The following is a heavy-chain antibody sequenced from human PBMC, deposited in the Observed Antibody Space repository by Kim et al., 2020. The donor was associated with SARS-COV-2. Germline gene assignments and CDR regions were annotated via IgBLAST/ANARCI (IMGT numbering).Heavy chain of an antibody. Sequence: GGSLRLSCAASGFTFSSYSMNWVRQAPGKGLEWVSSISSSSSYIYYADSVKGRFTISRDNAKNSLYLQMNSLRAEDTAVYYCARDLEQWLVRGYFDYWGQGTLVTVSS. CDR1: GFTFSSYS. CDR2: ISSSSSYI. CDR3: ARDLEQWLVRGYFDY. V-gene: IGHV3-21*01. J-gene: IGHJ4*02. D-gene: IGHD6-19*01.